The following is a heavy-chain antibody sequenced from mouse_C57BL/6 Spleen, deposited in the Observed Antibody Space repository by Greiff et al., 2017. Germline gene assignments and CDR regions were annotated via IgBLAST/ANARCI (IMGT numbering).Heavy chain of an antibody. CDR1: GYTFTSYW. V-gene: IGHV1-53*01. CDR3: AREGTGYWYFDV. CDR2: INPSNGGT. Sequence: QVQLQQPGTELVKPGASVKLSCKASGYTFTSYWMHWVKQRPGQGLEWIGNINPSNGGTNYNEKFKSKATLTVDKSSSTAYMQLRSLTSEDSAVYYCAREGTGYWYFDVWGTGTTVTVSS. J-gene: IGHJ1*03. D-gene: IGHD3-3*01.